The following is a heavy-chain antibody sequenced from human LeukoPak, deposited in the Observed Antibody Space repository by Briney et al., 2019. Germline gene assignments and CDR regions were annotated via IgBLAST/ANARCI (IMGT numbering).Heavy chain of an antibody. V-gene: IGHV4-31*03. J-gene: IGHJ4*02. CDR1: GGSISSGGYY. D-gene: IGHD3-10*01. CDR2: IYYSGST. Sequence: SQTVSLTCTVSGGSISSGGYYWSWIRQHPGKGLEWIGYIYYSGSTYYNPSLKSRVTISVDTSKNQFSLKPSSVTAADTAVYYCARDHMVRQPLWGQGTLVTVSS. CDR3: ARDHMVRQPL.